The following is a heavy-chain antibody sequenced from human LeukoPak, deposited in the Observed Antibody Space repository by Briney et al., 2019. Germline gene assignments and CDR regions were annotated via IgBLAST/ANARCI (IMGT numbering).Heavy chain of an antibody. D-gene: IGHD1-26*01. CDR2: ISSSGGST. CDR1: GFTFSSYA. CDR3: AKGTVGASFDY. J-gene: IGHJ4*02. V-gene: IGHV3-23*01. Sequence: GGSLRLSCAASGFTFSSYAMGWVRQAPGKGLEWVSAISSSGGSTYYADSVKGRFTISRDNSKNTLYLQMNSLRAEDTAVYYCAKGTVGASFDYWGQGTLVTVSS.